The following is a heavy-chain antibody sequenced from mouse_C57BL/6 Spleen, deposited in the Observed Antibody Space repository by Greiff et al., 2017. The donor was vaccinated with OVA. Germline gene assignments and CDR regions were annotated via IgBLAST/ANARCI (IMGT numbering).Heavy chain of an antibody. CDR2: IDPETGGT. Sequence: VQLQQSGAELVRPGASVTLSCKASGYTFTDYEMHWVKQTPVHGLEWIGAIDPETGGTAYNQKFKGKAILTADKSSSTAYMELRSLTSEDSAVYYCTRSGGNYFWYFDVWGTGTTVTVSS. J-gene: IGHJ1*03. D-gene: IGHD1-1*02. CDR1: GYTFTDYE. V-gene: IGHV1-15*01. CDR3: TRSGGNYFWYFDV.